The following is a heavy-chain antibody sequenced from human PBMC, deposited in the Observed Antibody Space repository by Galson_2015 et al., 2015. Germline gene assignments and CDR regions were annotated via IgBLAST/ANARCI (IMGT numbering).Heavy chain of an antibody. CDR1: GFTFSSYA. D-gene: IGHD6-13*01. V-gene: IGHV3-64D*08. CDR3: VTTPVDSSSWYAYYYGMDV. CDR2: ISSNGGST. Sequence: SLRLSCAASGFTFSSYAMHWVRQAPGKGLEYVSAISSNGGSTYYADSVKGRFTISRDNSKNTLYLQMSSLRAEDTAVYYCVTTPVDSSSWYAYYYGMDVWGQGTTVTVSS. J-gene: IGHJ6*02.